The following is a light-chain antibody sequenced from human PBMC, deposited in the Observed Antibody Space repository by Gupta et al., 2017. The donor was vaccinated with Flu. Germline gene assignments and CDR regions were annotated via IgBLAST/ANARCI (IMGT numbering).Light chain of an antibody. CDR3: SSYTSSSTYV. V-gene: IGLV2-18*02. J-gene: IGLJ1*01. CDR2: EVS. Sequence: SVTISCTGTSSDVGSYNLASWYQQSPGTAPKLMIYEVSNRPSGVPDRFSGSKSGNTASLTISGLQAEDEADYYCSSYTSSSTYVFGTGTKVTVL. CDR1: SSDVGSYNL.